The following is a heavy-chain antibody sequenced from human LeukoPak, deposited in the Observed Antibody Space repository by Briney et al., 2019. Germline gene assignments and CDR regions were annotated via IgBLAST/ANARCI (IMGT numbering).Heavy chain of an antibody. Sequence: SQTLSLTCAISGDSVSSNSAAWTWIRQSPSRGLEWLGRTYYRSKWYNDYAVSVKSRITINPDTPKNQFSLQLNSVSPEDTAVYYCARDRFSAQWLVPNWFDPWGQGTLVTVSS. D-gene: IGHD6-19*01. J-gene: IGHJ5*02. CDR3: ARDRFSAQWLVPNWFDP. V-gene: IGHV6-1*01. CDR2: TYYRSKWYN. CDR1: GDSVSSNSAA.